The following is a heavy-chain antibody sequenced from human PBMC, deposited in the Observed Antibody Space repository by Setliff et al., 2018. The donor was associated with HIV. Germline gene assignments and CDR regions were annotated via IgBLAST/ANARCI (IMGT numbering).Heavy chain of an antibody. D-gene: IGHD3-16*02. CDR2: ISHDGGNK. Sequence: GGSLRLSCVASGFTISYYGMHWVRQAPGKGLEWVAVISHDGGNKYYADSVKGRFTISGDNSKNTLYLQRNSLRSEDAAVYYCAKDLRSYRCSIASCSHMDVWGKGTTGSVS. J-gene: IGHJ6*03. V-gene: IGHV3-30*18. CDR1: GFTISYYG. CDR3: AKDLRSYRCSIASCSHMDV.